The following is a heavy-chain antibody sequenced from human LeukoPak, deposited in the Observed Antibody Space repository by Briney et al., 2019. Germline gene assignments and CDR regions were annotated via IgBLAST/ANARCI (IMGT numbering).Heavy chain of an antibody. CDR2: IKQDGSEK. CDR1: GFTFSSYW. Sequence: QPGGSLRLSCAASGFTFSSYWMSWVRQAPGKGLEWVANIKQDGSEKYYVDSVKGRFTISRDNAKNSLYLQMNSLRAEDTAVYYCAREYDSGSYYNFGYWGQGTLVTVSS. D-gene: IGHD3-10*01. V-gene: IGHV3-7*01. CDR3: AREYDSGSYYNFGY. J-gene: IGHJ4*02.